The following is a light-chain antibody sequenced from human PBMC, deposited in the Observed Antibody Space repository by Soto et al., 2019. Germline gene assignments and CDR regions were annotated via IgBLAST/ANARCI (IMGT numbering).Light chain of an antibody. J-gene: IGKJ1*01. Sequence: EIVMTQSPSTLSVSPGERATLSWRASQRFSSSCLAWYQQKPGQAPRLLIYDASALPRGVPSRFSGSVYGTKFNLTIASLQTDDFATYYCQQYETFSGTFGPGTKVDIK. CDR2: DAS. V-gene: IGKV3-15*01. CDR1: QRFSSS. CDR3: QQYETFSGT.